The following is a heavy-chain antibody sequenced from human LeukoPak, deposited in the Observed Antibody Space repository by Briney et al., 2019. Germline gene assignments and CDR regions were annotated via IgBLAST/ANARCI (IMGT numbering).Heavy chain of an antibody. CDR2: INHSGST. Sequence: PSETLSLTCAVYGGSFSGYYWSWIRQPPGKGLEWIGEINHSGSTNYNPSLKSRATISVDTSKNQFSLKLSSVTAADTAVYYCARLGYSNNWFDPWGQGTLVTVSS. V-gene: IGHV4-34*01. CDR1: GGSFSGYY. J-gene: IGHJ5*02. CDR3: ARLGYSNNWFDP. D-gene: IGHD5-18*01.